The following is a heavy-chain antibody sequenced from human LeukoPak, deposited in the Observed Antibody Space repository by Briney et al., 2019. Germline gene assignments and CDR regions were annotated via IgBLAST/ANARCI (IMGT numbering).Heavy chain of an antibody. Sequence: PSETLSLTCAVYGGSFSGYYWSWIRQPPGKGLEWIGEINHSGSTNYNPSLKSRVTISVDTSKNQFSLKLSSVTAADTAVYYCARESAVVVVAAAFDYWGQGTLVTVSS. CDR2: INHSGST. D-gene: IGHD2-15*01. J-gene: IGHJ4*02. V-gene: IGHV4-34*01. CDR1: GGSFSGYY. CDR3: ARESAVVVVAAAFDY.